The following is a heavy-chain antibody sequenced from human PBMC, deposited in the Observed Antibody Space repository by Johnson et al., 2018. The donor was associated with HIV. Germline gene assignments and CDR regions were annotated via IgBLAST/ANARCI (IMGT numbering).Heavy chain of an antibody. CDR2: IFSGGST. Sequence: VQLVESGGGLVQPGGSPRLSCAASGFTVSSNYMSWVRQGPGKGLEWVSVIFSGGSTYYAGFVKGRFTISRDNSKNTLYLQMNSLRAEDTAVYYCARACRDGYTCDAFDIWGQGTMVTVSS. V-gene: IGHV3-66*01. CDR1: GFTVSSNY. CDR3: ARACRDGYTCDAFDI. D-gene: IGHD5-24*01. J-gene: IGHJ3*02.